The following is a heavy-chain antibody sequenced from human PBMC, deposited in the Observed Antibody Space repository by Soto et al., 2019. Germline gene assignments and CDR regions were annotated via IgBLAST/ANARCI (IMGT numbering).Heavy chain of an antibody. D-gene: IGHD2-21*01. CDR3: VRHRDCGGGSGDFDS. CDR2: IYYSVIT. CDR1: GGSISTSAYY. Sequence: SETLSLTCTFSGGSISTSAYYWRWIRQSPGKELEWVAPIYYSVITYYNPSLTSRVTVSVDTSKNQFSLRLSSVTAADTAVFYCVRHRDCGGGSGDFDSWGQGAVFTVS. V-gene: IGHV4-39*01. J-gene: IGHJ4*02.